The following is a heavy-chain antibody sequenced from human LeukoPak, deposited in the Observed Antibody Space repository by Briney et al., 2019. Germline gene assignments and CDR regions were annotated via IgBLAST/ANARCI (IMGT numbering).Heavy chain of an antibody. Sequence: SETLSLTCAVYGGSFSGYYWSWIRQPPGKGLEWIGYIYYSGSTYYNPSLKSRVTISVDTSKNQFSLKLSSVTAADTAVYYCARGLYYDILTGYVSPPPTIWGQGTMVTVSS. D-gene: IGHD3-9*01. V-gene: IGHV4-30-4*01. CDR1: GGSFSGYY. J-gene: IGHJ3*02. CDR2: IYYSGST. CDR3: ARGLYYDILTGYVSPPPTI.